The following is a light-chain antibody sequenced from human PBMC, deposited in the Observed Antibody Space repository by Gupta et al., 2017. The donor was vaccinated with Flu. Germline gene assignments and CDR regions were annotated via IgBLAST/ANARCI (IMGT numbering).Light chain of an antibody. J-gene: IGKJ1*01. CDR1: QMISNN. V-gene: IGKV3-15*01. Sequence: PATLSVSPGERATLSCRAGQMISNNLAWYQQKPGQAPRLLIYAASTRATGIPARFSGSGSGTEFTLTISSLQSEDFAVYYCQQYNNWPKTFGQGTKVEIK. CDR2: AAS. CDR3: QQYNNWPKT.